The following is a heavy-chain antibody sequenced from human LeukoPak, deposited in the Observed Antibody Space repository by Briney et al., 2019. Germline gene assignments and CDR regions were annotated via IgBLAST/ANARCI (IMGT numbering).Heavy chain of an antibody. CDR2: ISWDGGST. V-gene: IGHV3-43D*03. J-gene: IGHJ4*02. Sequence: GGSLRLSCAASGFTFDDYAMHWVRQAPGKGLEWVSLISWDGGSTYYADSVKGRFTISRDNSKNSLYLQMNSLRAEDTAVYYCASGYSYGQFDYWGQGTLVTVSS. CDR1: GFTFDDYA. CDR3: ASGYSYGQFDY. D-gene: IGHD5-18*01.